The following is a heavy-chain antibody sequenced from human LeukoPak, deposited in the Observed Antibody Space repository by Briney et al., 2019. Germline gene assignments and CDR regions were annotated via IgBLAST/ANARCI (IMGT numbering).Heavy chain of an antibody. Sequence: SETLSLTCTVSGGSISTSSYCWGWIRQPPGKGLEWIGSISYSGTTYYNPSLKSRVTISVDTSNNQFSLRLTSVTAADAAVYFCARHPSSAWHADYWGQGTLVTVSS. J-gene: IGHJ4*02. CDR2: ISYSGTT. D-gene: IGHD6-25*01. CDR3: ARHPSSAWHADY. V-gene: IGHV4-39*01. CDR1: GGSISTSSYC.